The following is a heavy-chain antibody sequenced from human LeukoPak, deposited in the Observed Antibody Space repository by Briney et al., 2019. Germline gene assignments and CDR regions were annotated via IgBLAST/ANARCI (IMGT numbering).Heavy chain of an antibody. CDR3: ARGLIYYDSSGYLYY. D-gene: IGHD3-22*01. Sequence: GGSLRLSCAASGFTFSSYAMSWVRQAPGKGLEWVSAISGSGGSTYYADSVKGRFTISRDNSKNTLYLQMNSLRAEDTAVYYCARGLIYYDSSGYLYYWGQGTLVTVSS. CDR2: ISGSGGST. CDR1: GFTFSSYA. J-gene: IGHJ4*02. V-gene: IGHV3-23*01.